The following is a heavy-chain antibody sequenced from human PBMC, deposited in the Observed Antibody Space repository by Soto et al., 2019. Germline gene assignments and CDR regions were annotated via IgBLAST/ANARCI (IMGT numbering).Heavy chain of an antibody. CDR1: GYTFTGYY. CDR3: ARGGGVTTPLIDY. V-gene: IGHV1-2*04. D-gene: IGHD4-17*01. Sequence: ASVKVSCKASGYTFTGYYMHWVRQAPGQGLEWMGWINPNSGGTNYAQKFQGWVTMTRDTSISTAYMGRSRLGSDDTAVYYCARGGGVTTPLIDYWGQGTLVTVSS. J-gene: IGHJ4*02. CDR2: INPNSGGT.